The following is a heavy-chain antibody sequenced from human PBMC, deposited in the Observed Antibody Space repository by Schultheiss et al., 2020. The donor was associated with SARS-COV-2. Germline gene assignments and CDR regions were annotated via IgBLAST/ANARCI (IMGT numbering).Heavy chain of an antibody. Sequence: GGSLRLSCAASGFTFSSYSMNWVRQAPGKGLEWVSGIYSGGSTYYADSVKGRFTISRDNSKNTLYLQMNSLRAEDTAVYYCARENSSGTYYYYYYGMDVWGQGTTVTVSS. V-gene: IGHV3-66*02. CDR2: IYSGGST. CDR3: ARENSSGTYYYYYYGMDV. D-gene: IGHD6-19*01. CDR1: GFTFSSYS. J-gene: IGHJ6*02.